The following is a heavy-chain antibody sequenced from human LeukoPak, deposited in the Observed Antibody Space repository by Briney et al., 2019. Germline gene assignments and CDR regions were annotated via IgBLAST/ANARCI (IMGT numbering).Heavy chain of an antibody. D-gene: IGHD2-21*01. CDR3: AREYGDFDY. CDR1: GGSISSYY. Sequence: SETLSLTCTVSGGSISSYYWSWIRQPPGKGLEWIGRINASGRTNYNSAFKSGVTMSVDTSKNQFSLRVKSVTAADTAVYYCAREYGDFDYWSQGTLVTVSS. CDR2: INASGRT. J-gene: IGHJ4*02. V-gene: IGHV4-4*07.